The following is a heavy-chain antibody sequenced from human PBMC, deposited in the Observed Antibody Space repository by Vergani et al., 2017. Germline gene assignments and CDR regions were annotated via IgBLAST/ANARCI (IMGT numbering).Heavy chain of an antibody. D-gene: IGHD3-10*01. V-gene: IGHV3-30*18. J-gene: IGHJ6*03. Sequence: QVQLAESGGGRVQPGRSLRLSCAASGFSFSSHAIHWVRQAPGKGLEWVAVISNDGSKKYYADSVKGRFTISRDNSKNTLDLQMNSLRTQDTAVYYCAKAGSVTSGSLQYNFYMAVRGKGTTVTVS. CDR3: AKAGSVTSGSLQYNFYMAV. CDR1: GFSFSSHA. CDR2: ISNDGSKK.